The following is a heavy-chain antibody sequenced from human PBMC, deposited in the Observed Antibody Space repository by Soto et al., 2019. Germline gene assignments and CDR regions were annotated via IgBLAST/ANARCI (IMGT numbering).Heavy chain of an antibody. CDR1: GGTFSGYA. V-gene: IGHV1-69*12. D-gene: IGHD2-15*01. J-gene: IGHJ5*02. CDR2: IIPMFGPA. Sequence: QVXLXXSGAXVKKPGSSVKVSCKTSGGTFSGYAISWVRQAPGQGLEWMGGIIPMFGPANYAQKFQGRVXXTADEPTGPADMELSSLRSEDTAVYYCARPSVDCSGGSCYSGENWFDPWGQGTLVTVSS. CDR3: ARPSVDCSGGSCYSGENWFDP.